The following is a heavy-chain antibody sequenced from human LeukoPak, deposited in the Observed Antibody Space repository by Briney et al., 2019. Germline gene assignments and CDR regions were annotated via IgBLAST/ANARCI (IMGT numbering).Heavy chain of an antibody. CDR1: GYTFTSYG. V-gene: IGHV1-18*01. Sequence: ASVEVSCKASGYTFTSYGISWVRQAPGQGLEWMGWISAYNGNTNYAQKLQGRVTMTTDTSTSTAYTELRSLRSDDTAVYYCARVHTAMVDNWFDPWGQGTLVTVSS. CDR2: ISAYNGNT. D-gene: IGHD5-18*01. J-gene: IGHJ5*02. CDR3: ARVHTAMVDNWFDP.